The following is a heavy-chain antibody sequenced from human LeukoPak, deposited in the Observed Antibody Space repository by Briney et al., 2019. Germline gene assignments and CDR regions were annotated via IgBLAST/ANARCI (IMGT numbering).Heavy chain of an antibody. D-gene: IGHD3/OR15-3a*01. J-gene: IGHJ4*02. Sequence: PGRSLRLSCAASGFTFDDYAMHWVRQAPGKGLEWVSGATWNSGIIVYADSVKGRFTVSRDNARNSLFLEMTSLRGDDTALYYCAKGKRSGLVYSAIDHWGQGTLVSVSS. CDR3: AKGKRSGLVYSAIDH. CDR2: ATWNSGII. V-gene: IGHV3-9*01. CDR1: GFTFDDYA.